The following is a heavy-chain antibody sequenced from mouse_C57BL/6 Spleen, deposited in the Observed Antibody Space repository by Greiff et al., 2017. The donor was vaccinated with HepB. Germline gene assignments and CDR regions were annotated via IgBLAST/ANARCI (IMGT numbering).Heavy chain of an antibody. D-gene: IGHD2-1*01. Sequence: VQLQQSGPGLVQPSQRLSITCTVSGFSLTSYGVHWVRQPPGKGLEWLGVIWSGGSTDYNAAFISRLSISKDNSKSQVFFKMNSLQADDTAIYYCAKNGYGNYVDWYFDVWGTGTTVTVSS. V-gene: IGHV2-4*01. CDR1: GFSLTSYG. J-gene: IGHJ1*03. CDR3: AKNGYGNYVDWYFDV. CDR2: IWSGGST.